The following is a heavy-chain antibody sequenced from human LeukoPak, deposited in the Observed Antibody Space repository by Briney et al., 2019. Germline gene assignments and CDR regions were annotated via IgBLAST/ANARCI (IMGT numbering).Heavy chain of an antibody. CDR3: ARSSSRGYYYYYGMDV. CDR1: GGSFSGYY. V-gene: IGHV4-34*01. D-gene: IGHD6-13*01. Sequence: PSETLSLTCAVYGGSFSGYYWRWIRQPPGKGLEWIGEINHSGSTNYNPSLKSRVTISVGTSKNQFPLKLSSVTAADTAVYYCARSSSRGYYYYYGMDVWGQGTTVTVSS. J-gene: IGHJ6*02. CDR2: INHSGST.